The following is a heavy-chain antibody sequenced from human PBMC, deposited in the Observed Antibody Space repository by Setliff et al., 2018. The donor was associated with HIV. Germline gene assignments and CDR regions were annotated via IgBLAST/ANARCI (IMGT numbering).Heavy chain of an antibody. CDR3: AKTQTVITVYGPFDS. V-gene: IGHV3-23*01. J-gene: IGHJ4*02. CDR1: GFSFRSFA. D-gene: IGHD4-4*01. CDR2: ISGSDDIT. Sequence: GGSLRLSCAASGFSFRSFAVSCVRQATGKGLEWVSVISGSDDITYYRESVKGRFTVSRDNSNNTVYLQMNSLRAEDTAMYYCAKTQTVITVYGPFDSWGQGTPVTVSS.